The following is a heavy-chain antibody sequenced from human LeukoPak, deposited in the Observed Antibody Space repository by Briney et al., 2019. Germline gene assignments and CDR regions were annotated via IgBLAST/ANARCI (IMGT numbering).Heavy chain of an antibody. D-gene: IGHD3-22*01. CDR2: THNSGTT. CDR3: ARYYSDSSGYSNWFDP. V-gene: IGHV4-31*03. CDR1: GGSIRSGGYY. Sequence: TLSLTCTVSGGSIRSGGYYWSWIRQYPGKGLEWIGYTHNSGTTYYNPSLKTRISMSVDTSNNQFSLKLSSVTAADTAVYYCARYYSDSSGYSNWFDPWGQGTLVTVSS. J-gene: IGHJ5*02.